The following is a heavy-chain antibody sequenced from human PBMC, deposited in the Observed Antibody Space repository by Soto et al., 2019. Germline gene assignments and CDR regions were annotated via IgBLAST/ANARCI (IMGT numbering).Heavy chain of an antibody. CDR1: GGSISSYY. J-gene: IGHJ4*02. V-gene: IGHV4-59*01. D-gene: IGHD5-12*01. CDR2: IYYSGST. CDR3: ARASHSGAFDY. Sequence: SETLSLTCTVSGGSISSYYWSWIRQPPGKGLEWIGYIYYSGSTNYNPSLKSRVTISVDTSKNQFSLKLSSVTAADTAVYYCARASHSGAFDYWGQGTLVTVSS.